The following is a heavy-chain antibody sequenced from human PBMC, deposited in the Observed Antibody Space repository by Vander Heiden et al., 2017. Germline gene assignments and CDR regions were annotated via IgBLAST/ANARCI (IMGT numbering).Heavy chain of an antibody. J-gene: IGHJ4*02. CDR1: GFTFDDYA. Sequence: EVQLVESGEGLVQPGRSLRLSCAASGFTFDDYAMHWVRQAPGKGLEWVSGISWNSGSIGYADSVKGRFTISRDNAKNSLYLQMNSLRAEDTALYYCAKADYGAGFALDYWGQGTLVTVSS. D-gene: IGHD4-17*01. CDR3: AKADYGAGFALDY. V-gene: IGHV3-9*01. CDR2: ISWNSGSI.